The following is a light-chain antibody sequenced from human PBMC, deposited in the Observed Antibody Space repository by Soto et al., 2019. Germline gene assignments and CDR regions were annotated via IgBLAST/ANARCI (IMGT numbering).Light chain of an antibody. V-gene: IGKV3-11*01. J-gene: IGKJ4*01. CDR3: QQRRNWPLT. CDR1: QSVGNF. CDR2: NAS. Sequence: EIVLAQSPATLSLSPGERATLSCRASQSVGNFLSWYQHKPGQAPRLLILNASTRATGIPPRFSGSGSGTDFTLTISRLEPEDFAVYYCQQRRNWPLTFGGGTKVQIK.